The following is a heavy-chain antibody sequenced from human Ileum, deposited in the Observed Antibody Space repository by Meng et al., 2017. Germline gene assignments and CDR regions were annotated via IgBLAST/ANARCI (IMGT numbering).Heavy chain of an antibody. D-gene: IGHD3-22*01. Sequence: GGSLRLSCAVSGFTLISYAMSWVRQAPGKGLGWVSAISGSGGSTYYADSVRGRFTIARDNSKNTLYLQMNSLGAEDPAVYYCANVGYFDSSGYFDYWGQGTLVTVSS. CDR2: ISGSGGST. CDR3: ANVGYFDSSGYFDY. J-gene: IGHJ4*02. V-gene: IGHV3-23*01. CDR1: GFTLISYA.